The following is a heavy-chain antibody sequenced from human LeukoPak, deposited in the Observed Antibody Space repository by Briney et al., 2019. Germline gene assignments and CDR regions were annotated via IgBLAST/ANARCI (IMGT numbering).Heavy chain of an antibody. Sequence: GGSLRLSCAASGFTFSSYWMHWVRHAPGKGLVWVSRINSDGSSTIYADSVKGRFTISRDNAKNTLYLQMNSLRAEDTAVYYCARSTVTTPLDYYYYMDVWGKGTTVTVSS. CDR3: ARSTVTTPLDYYYYMDV. CDR1: GFTFSSYW. J-gene: IGHJ6*03. D-gene: IGHD4-17*01. V-gene: IGHV3-74*01. CDR2: INSDGSST.